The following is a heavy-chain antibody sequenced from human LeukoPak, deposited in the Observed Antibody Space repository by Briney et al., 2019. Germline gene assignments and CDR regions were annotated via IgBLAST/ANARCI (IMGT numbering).Heavy chain of an antibody. CDR3: AIDTSYCGGDCYSVSTYD. Sequence: GGSLRLSCAASGFTFSSYAMSWVRQAPGKGLEWVSAISGSGGSTYYADSVTGRFTISRDNAKNSLYLQMNSLRAEDTAVYYCAIDTSYCGGDCYSVSTYDWGQGTLVTVSS. D-gene: IGHD2-21*02. V-gene: IGHV3-23*01. CDR1: GFTFSSYA. CDR2: ISGSGGST. J-gene: IGHJ4*02.